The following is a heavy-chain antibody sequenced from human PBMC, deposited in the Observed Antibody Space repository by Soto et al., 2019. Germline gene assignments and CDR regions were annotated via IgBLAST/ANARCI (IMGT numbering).Heavy chain of an antibody. J-gene: IGHJ4*02. CDR3: ARVQEEQLIDY. Sequence: EVQLVESGGGLVQPGGSLRLSCAASGFTFSSYEMNWVRQAPGKGLAWVSYISSSGSTIYYADSVKGRFTISRDNAKNSLYLQMNSLRAEDTAVYYCARVQEEQLIDYWGQGTLVTVSS. CDR1: GFTFSSYE. V-gene: IGHV3-48*03. D-gene: IGHD6-6*01. CDR2: ISSSGSTI.